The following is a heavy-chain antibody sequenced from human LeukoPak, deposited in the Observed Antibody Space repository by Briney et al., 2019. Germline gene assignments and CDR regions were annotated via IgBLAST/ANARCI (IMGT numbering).Heavy chain of an antibody. D-gene: IGHD2-2*01. V-gene: IGHV3-23*01. Sequence: GASLRLSCAASGFTFSSYAMNWVRQAPGKGLEWVSTISGTTYYADSVKGRFSISRDESQNMLFLQMDNLRADDTAVYYCAKILNAMYFDLWGRGTLVTVSS. CDR3: AKILNAMYFDL. J-gene: IGHJ2*01. CDR2: ISGTT. CDR1: GFTFSSYA.